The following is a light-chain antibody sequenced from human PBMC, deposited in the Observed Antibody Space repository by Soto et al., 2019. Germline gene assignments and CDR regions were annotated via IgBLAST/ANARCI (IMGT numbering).Light chain of an antibody. CDR3: MQALQTPYT. V-gene: IGKV2-28*01. Sequence: DIVMTQSPLSLLVTPGEPASISCRSSQSLLHTNAFNYLDWYVQKPGQSPQLLVYLGSNRASGVPDRFRGSGSGTDFTLKISRVEAEDVGVYYCMQALQTPYTFGQGTKLEIK. J-gene: IGKJ2*01. CDR1: QSLLHTNAFNY. CDR2: LGS.